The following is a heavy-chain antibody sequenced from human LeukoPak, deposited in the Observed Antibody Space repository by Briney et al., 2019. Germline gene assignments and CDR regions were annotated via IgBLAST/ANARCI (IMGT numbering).Heavy chain of an antibody. V-gene: IGHV3-30*04. CDR1: GFTFSSYA. Sequence: QSGGSLRLSCAASGFTFSSYAMHWVRQAPGKGLEWVAVISYDGSNKYYADSVKGRFTISRDNSKNTLYLQMNSLRAEDTAVYYCARVFLGYQLLYFDYWGQGTLVTVSS. D-gene: IGHD2-2*01. CDR2: ISYDGSNK. J-gene: IGHJ4*02. CDR3: ARVFLGYQLLYFDY.